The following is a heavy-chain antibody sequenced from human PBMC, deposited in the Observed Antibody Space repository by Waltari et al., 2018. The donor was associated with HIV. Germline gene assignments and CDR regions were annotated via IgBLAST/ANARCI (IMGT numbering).Heavy chain of an antibody. D-gene: IGHD3-3*01. Sequence: QVQLQESGPGLVKPSQPLSLTCTVSGGSISSGRSYWSWSRKPAGKGLEWIGRIYTSGSTNYNPSLKSRVTISVDTSKNQFSLKLSSVTAADTAVYYCAGQYYDFWSAPEDYWGQGTLVTVSS. CDR3: AGQYYDFWSAPEDY. J-gene: IGHJ4*02. CDR1: GGSISSGRSY. V-gene: IGHV4-61*02. CDR2: IYTSGST.